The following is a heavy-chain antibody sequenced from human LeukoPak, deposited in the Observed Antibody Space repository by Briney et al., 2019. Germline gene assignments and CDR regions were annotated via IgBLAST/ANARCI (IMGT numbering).Heavy chain of an antibody. D-gene: IGHD1-7*01. J-gene: IGHJ4*02. CDR3: ARDYKTGTTWEVD. V-gene: IGHV4-39*07. CDR1: GGSISSSSYY. Sequence: SETLSLTCTVSGGSISSSSYYWGWIRQPPGKGLEWIGSIYYSGSTYYNPSLKSRVTISVDTSKNQFSLKLSSVTAADTAVYYCARDYKTGTTWEVDWGQGTLVTVSS. CDR2: IYYSGST.